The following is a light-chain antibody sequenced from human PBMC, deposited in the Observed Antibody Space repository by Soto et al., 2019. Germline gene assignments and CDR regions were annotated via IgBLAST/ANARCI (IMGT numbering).Light chain of an antibody. V-gene: IGLV2-14*01. Sequence: QSVLTQPSSVSRSPGQSITISCTGTTRDVGGYNFVSWYQQYPGKAPKLMIYEVNNRPSGVSNRFSGSKSGNTASLTISGLQPEDEADYYSSSYTISNTLPFVFGTGTKVTVL. CDR3: SSYTISNTLPFV. J-gene: IGLJ1*01. CDR1: TRDVGGYNF. CDR2: EVN.